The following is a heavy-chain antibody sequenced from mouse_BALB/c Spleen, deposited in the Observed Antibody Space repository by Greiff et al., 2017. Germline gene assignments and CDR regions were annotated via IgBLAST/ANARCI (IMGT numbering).Heavy chain of an antibody. Sequence: DVQLVESGGGLVKPGGSLKLSCAASGFTFSSYAMSWVRQTPEKRLEWVASISSGGSTYYPDSVKGRFTISRDNARNILYLQMSSLRSEDTAMYYCARGIYYGYDVYFDVWGAGTTVTVSS. CDR2: ISSGGST. CDR1: GFTFSSYA. J-gene: IGHJ1*01. V-gene: IGHV5-6-5*01. CDR3: ARGIYYGYDVYFDV. D-gene: IGHD2-2*01.